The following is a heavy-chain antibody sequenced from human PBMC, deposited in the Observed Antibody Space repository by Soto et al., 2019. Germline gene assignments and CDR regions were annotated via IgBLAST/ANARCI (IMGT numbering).Heavy chain of an antibody. J-gene: IGHJ4*02. CDR1: GDSVSSDNYY. CDR2: IYSSGST. V-gene: IGHV4-61*01. CDR3: ARDIRGYSRAFDY. D-gene: IGHD5-18*01. Sequence: SETLSLTCTVFGDSVSSDNYYWTWIRQPPGKGLEWIGYIYSSGSTNYNPSLKSGVTISLDTSRNQFSLKLTSVTAADTAVYYCARDIRGYSRAFDYWGQGTLVTVSS.